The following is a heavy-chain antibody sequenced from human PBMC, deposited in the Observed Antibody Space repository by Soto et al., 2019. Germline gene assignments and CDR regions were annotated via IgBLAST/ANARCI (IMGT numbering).Heavy chain of an antibody. CDR3: ARAFAGFGAYWYFDL. Sequence: XETLSLTCTVAGGSITDYSWNWIRQPPGKALEWIGYGYHSVSIHYNPSLKTRVTISVDTSENQFSLRLSSVTAADTAVYYCARAFAGFGAYWYFDLWGRGTLVTVSS. D-gene: IGHD3-16*01. J-gene: IGHJ2*01. V-gene: IGHV4-59*01. CDR1: GGSITDYS. CDR2: GYHSVSI.